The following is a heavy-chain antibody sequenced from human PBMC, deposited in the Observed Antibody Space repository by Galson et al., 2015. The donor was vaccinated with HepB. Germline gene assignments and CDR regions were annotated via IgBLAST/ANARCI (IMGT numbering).Heavy chain of an antibody. V-gene: IGHV3-21*01. Sequence: SLRLSCAASGFTFSSYSMNWVRQAPGKGLEWVSSISSSSSYIYYADSVKGRFTISRDNAKNSLYLQMNSLRAEDTAVYYCAREPGTADAFDIWGQGTMVTVSS. CDR3: AREPGTADAFDI. J-gene: IGHJ3*02. D-gene: IGHD1-14*01. CDR1: GFTFSSYS. CDR2: ISSSSSYI.